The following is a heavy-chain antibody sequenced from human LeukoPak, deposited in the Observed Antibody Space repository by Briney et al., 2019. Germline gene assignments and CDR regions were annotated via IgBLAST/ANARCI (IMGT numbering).Heavy chain of an antibody. D-gene: IGHD3-3*01. J-gene: IGHJ4*02. Sequence: SETLSLTCTVSGGSISSSSYYWGWIRQPPGKGLEWIGSIYYSGSTYYNPSLKSRVTISVDTSKNQFSLKLSSVTAADTAVYYCASLPSIAIFGVAPDYWGQGTLVTVSS. V-gene: IGHV4-39*07. CDR1: GGSISSSSYY. CDR2: IYYSGST. CDR3: ASLPSIAIFGVAPDY.